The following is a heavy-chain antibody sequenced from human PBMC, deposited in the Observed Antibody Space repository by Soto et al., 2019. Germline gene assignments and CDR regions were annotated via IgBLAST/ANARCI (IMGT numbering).Heavy chain of an antibody. CDR3: ARYFMVRGVMSAFDL. J-gene: IGHJ3*01. V-gene: IGHV4-31*03. CDR2: IYYIGST. D-gene: IGHD3-10*01. Sequence: QVQLQESGPGLVKPSQTLSLTCTVSGGSISSGGYYWSWIRQHPGKGLEWIGYIYYIGSTYYNPSVKRRVTISVDTSKNQFSLKLSSVTAADTAVYYCARYFMVRGVMSAFDLWGQGTMVTVSS. CDR1: GGSISSGGYY.